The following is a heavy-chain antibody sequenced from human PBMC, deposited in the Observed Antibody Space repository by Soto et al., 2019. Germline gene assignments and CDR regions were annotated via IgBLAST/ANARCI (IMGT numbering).Heavy chain of an antibody. CDR3: ASDYLGPAVSSSWGGFDP. CDR1: GGSFSGYY. CDR2: INHSGST. J-gene: IGHJ5*02. D-gene: IGHD6-13*01. V-gene: IGHV4-34*01. Sequence: SETLSLTCAVYGGSFSGYYWSWIRQPPGKGLEWIGEINHSGSTNYNPSLKSRVTISVDTSKNQFSLKLSSVTAADTAVYYCASDYLGPAVSSSWGGFDPWGQGTLVTVS.